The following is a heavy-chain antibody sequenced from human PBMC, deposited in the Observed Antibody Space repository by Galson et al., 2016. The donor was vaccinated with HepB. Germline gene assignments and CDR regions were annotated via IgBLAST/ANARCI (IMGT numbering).Heavy chain of an antibody. CDR2: IIPISGTP. CDR1: GGTFDTYV. J-gene: IGHJ6*02. Sequence: SVKVSCKASGGTFDTYVFTWVRRAPGQGLEWMGGIIPISGTPNYAQKFQGRVKITADGSTSTAYMELSSLRSEDTAVYYCAICTTVFGVVIPCGMDVWGQGTTVTVSS. V-gene: IGHV1-69*13. D-gene: IGHD3-3*01. CDR3: AICTTVFGVVIPCGMDV.